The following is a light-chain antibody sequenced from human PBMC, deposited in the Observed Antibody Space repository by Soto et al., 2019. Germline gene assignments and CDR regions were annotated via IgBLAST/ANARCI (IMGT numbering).Light chain of an antibody. Sequence: QSVLTQPASVSGLPGQSITISCTGTSSDVGGYNYVSWYQQHPGKAPKLMIYDVSNRPSGVSNRFSGSKSGNTASLTISGLQAEDEADYYCSSYTSSSTLYVFGTGTKVTVL. V-gene: IGLV2-14*01. CDR3: SSYTSSSTLYV. CDR2: DVS. CDR1: SSDVGGYNY. J-gene: IGLJ1*01.